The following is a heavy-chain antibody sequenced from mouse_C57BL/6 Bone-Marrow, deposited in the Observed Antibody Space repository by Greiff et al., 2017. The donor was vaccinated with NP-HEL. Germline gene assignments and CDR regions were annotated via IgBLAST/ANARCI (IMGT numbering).Heavy chain of an antibody. CDR2: INPNNGGT. J-gene: IGHJ3*01. CDR3: ARSIGLRRFAY. CDR1: GYKFTDYY. D-gene: IGHD2-2*01. Sequence: VQLQQSGPELVKPGASVKISCKASGYKFTDYYMNWVKQSHGKSLEWIGDINPNNGGTSYNQKIKGKATLTVDKSSSTAYMELRSLTSEDSAVYYCARSIGLRRFAYWGQGTLVTVSA. V-gene: IGHV1-26*01.